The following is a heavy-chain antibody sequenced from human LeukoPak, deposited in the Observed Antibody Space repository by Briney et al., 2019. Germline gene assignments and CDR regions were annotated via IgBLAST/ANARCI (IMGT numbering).Heavy chain of an antibody. CDR1: GFTFSSYW. V-gene: IGHV3-7*01. CDR2: IKQDGSER. Sequence: GGSLRLSCAASGFTFSSYWMSWVRQAPGKGLEWVANIKQDGSERYYVDSVKGRFTISRDNAKNSLYLQMISLRAEDTAVYYCARGEGAYGDYRDYWGQGTLVTVSS. J-gene: IGHJ4*02. D-gene: IGHD4-17*01. CDR3: ARGEGAYGDYRDY.